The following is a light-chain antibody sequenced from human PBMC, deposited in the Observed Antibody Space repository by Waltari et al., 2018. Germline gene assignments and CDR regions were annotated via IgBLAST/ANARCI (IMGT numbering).Light chain of an antibody. V-gene: IGLV2-11*01. CDR2: AVS. J-gene: IGLJ2*01. Sequence: QSALTQPRSVSGSPGQSVTISCTGTSSDIGGYNYVSWYQQHPGKAPKLVIYAVSKRPSGVPDHFSGSKSGNTSSLTISGLQAEDEADYYVCSFAGSQTVIFGGGTRLTVL. CDR3: CSFAGSQTVI. CDR1: SSDIGGYNY.